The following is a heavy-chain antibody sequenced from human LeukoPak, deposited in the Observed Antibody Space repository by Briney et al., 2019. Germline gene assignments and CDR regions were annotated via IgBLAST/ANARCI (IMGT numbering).Heavy chain of an antibody. CDR1: GFTFSSYA. Sequence: PGGSLRLSCAASGFTFSSYAMSWVRQAPGKGLEWVSAISGSGGSTYYADSVKGRFTIPRDNSKNTLYLQMNSLRAEDTAVYYCAKVGYSSSWYRSGYYDYWGQGTLVTVSS. D-gene: IGHD6-13*01. V-gene: IGHV3-23*01. CDR2: ISGSGGST. CDR3: AKVGYSSSWYRSGYYDY. J-gene: IGHJ4*02.